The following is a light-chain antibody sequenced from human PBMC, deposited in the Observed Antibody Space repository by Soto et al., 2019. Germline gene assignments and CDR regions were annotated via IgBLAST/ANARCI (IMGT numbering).Light chain of an antibody. V-gene: IGKV3-20*01. CDR3: LLCGDSTPAYT. J-gene: IGKJ2*01. CDR2: GAF. Sequence: EIVLTQSPGTLSLFPGERATLSCRARLSFSSWNLAWYRQKPCQAPSLLIYGAFNRATCIPDRFSGSGSATEFVFTISRLEPADFALYYCLLCGDSTPAYTLGQGNQLEIK. CDR1: LSFSSWN.